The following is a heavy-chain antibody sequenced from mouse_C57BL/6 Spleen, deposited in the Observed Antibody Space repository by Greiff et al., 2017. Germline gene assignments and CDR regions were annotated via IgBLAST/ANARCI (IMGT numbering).Heavy chain of an antibody. Sequence: QVQLQQSGAELVKPGASVKVSCKASGYTFTSYWMHWVKQRPGQGLEWIGRIHPSDSDTTYNQQFKGKATLTVDKSSGTAYMQLSSLTSEDSAVYYCAIGSYYSNYAWFAYWGQGTLVTVSA. CDR1: GYTFTSYW. J-gene: IGHJ3*01. D-gene: IGHD2-5*01. V-gene: IGHV1-74*01. CDR3: AIGSYYSNYAWFAY. CDR2: IHPSDSDT.